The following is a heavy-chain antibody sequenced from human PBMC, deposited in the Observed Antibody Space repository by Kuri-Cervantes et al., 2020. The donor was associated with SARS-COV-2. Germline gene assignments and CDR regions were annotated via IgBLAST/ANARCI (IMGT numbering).Heavy chain of an antibody. CDR1: GFIFCNGW. CDR2: MKRLADGGTT. Sequence: GGSLRLSCPASGFIFCNGWMSGVRQAPGKGLEWVGRMKRLADGGTTDYAPSVRGRFTILRDDSQSTVSLHMNSLKADDTGVYYSTTDRTRDVLPFLDRPNPYSYPCYMDVWGKGTTVTVSS. D-gene: IGHD3-3*01. J-gene: IGHJ6*03. CDR3: TTDRTRDVLPFLDRPNPYSYPCYMDV. V-gene: IGHV3-15*01.